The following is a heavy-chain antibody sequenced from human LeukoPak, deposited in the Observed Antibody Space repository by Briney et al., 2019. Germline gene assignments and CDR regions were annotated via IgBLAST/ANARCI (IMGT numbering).Heavy chain of an antibody. Sequence: GGSQRLSCAASGFTFSTYWMHWVRQAPGKGLVWVSLINSDGSSTNYADSVKGRFTISRDNAKNTLYLQMNSLRAEDTAVYYCGRDPNGDYVGAFEFWGRGTMVIVSS. CDR2: INSDGSST. CDR1: GFTFSTYW. J-gene: IGHJ3*01. CDR3: GRDPNGDYVGAFEF. D-gene: IGHD4-17*01. V-gene: IGHV3-74*01.